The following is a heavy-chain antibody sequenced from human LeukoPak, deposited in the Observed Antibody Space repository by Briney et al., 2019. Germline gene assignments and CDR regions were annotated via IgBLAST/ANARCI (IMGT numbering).Heavy chain of an antibody. CDR3: ARDLGGPTTRGYFDS. V-gene: IGHV3-21*01. J-gene: IGHJ4*02. D-gene: IGHD1-26*01. CDR1: GFTFSSHS. Sequence: GGSLRLSCAASGFTFSSHSMNWVRQAPGKGLEWVSSISSSSSYIYHADSVKGRFTISRDNAKKSLYLQMDSLRAEDTAVYYCARDLGGPTTRGYFDSWGQGTLVTVSS. CDR2: ISSSSSYI.